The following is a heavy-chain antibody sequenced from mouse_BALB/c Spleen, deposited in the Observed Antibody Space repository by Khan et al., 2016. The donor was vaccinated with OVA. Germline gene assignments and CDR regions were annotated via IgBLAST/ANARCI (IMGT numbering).Heavy chain of an antibody. CDR2: IDPFNGGT. Sequence: EVQLQESGPELMKPGASVKISCKASGYSFTSYYIHWVKQSHGKSLEWIGYIDPFNGGTSYNQKFKGKATLTVDKSSSTAYMHLSSLTSEDSAVYYCAIHCYVACFAYWGQGTLVTVSA. D-gene: IGHD2-12*01. CDR1: GYSFTSYY. V-gene: IGHV1S135*01. J-gene: IGHJ3*01. CDR3: AIHCYVACFAY.